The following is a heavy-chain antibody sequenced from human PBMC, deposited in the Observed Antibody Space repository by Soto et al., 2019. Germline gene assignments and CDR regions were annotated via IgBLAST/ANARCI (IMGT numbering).Heavy chain of an antibody. CDR3: ASPPSGSANSPGVGVDY. CDR1: GGSISSSSYY. Sequence: QLQLQESGPGLVKPSETLSLTCTVSGGSISSSSYYWGWIRQPPGKGLEWIGSIYYSGSTYYNPSLKSRVTISVDTSKNQFSLKLSSVTAADTAVYYCASPPSGSANSPGVGVDYWGQGTLVTVSS. V-gene: IGHV4-39*01. D-gene: IGHD1-26*01. J-gene: IGHJ4*02. CDR2: IYYSGST.